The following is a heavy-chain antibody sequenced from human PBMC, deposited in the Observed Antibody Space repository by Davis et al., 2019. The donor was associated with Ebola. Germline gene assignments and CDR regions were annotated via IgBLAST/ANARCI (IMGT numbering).Heavy chain of an antibody. CDR2: INHSGST. D-gene: IGHD1-14*01. V-gene: IGHV4-34*01. J-gene: IGHJ5*02. CDR3: ARMKYNRKFDP. Sequence: SETLSLTCAVYGGSFSGYYWSWIRQPPGKGLEWIGEINHSGSTNYNPSLKSRVTISVDTSKNQFSLKLSSVTAADTAVYYCARMKYNRKFDPWGQGTLVTVSS. CDR1: GGSFSGYY.